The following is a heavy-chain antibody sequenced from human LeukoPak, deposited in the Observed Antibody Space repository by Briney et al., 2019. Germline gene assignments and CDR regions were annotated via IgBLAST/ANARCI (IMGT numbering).Heavy chain of an antibody. J-gene: IGHJ6*02. CDR2: INWNGGST. CDR3: ARVRGENILTGYYSGLPDV. D-gene: IGHD3-9*01. Sequence: GGSLRLSCAASGFTFDDYGMSWVRQAPGKGLEWVSGINWNGGSTGYADSVKGRFTISRDNAKNSLYLQMNSLRAEDTALYHCARVRGENILTGYYSGLPDVWGQGTTVTVSS. CDR1: GFTFDDYG. V-gene: IGHV3-20*01.